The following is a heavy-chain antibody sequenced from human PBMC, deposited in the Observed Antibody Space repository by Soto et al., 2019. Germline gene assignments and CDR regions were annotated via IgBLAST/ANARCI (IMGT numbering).Heavy chain of an antibody. CDR2: IYYSGST. V-gene: IGHV4-59*01. D-gene: IGHD3-22*01. J-gene: IGHJ4*02. Sequence: PSETLSLTCTVSGGSISSYFWSWIRLPPGKGLEWIGYIYYSGSTKYNPSLKSRVTMSVDTSKNQFSLKLSSVSAADTAVYYCARDHYYDSTGYYDYWGQGTLVTVSS. CDR3: ARDHYYDSTGYYDY. CDR1: GGSISSYF.